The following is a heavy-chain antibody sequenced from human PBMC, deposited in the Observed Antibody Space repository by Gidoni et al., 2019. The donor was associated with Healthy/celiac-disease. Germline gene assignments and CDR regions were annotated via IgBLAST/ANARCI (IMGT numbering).Heavy chain of an antibody. CDR1: GFTLRDFY. CDR2: ISSSGSTI. V-gene: IGHV3-11*01. D-gene: IGHD2-2*01. J-gene: IGHJ5*02. Sequence: QVQLVESGGGLVKHGGSLRLSCEASGFTLRDFYMSWIRQAPGKGLEWVSYISSSGSTIYYADSVKGRFTISMDNAKNSLYLQMNSLRAEDTAVYYCARAGLGVPASTEFDPWGQGTLVTVSS. CDR3: ARAGLGVPASTEFDP.